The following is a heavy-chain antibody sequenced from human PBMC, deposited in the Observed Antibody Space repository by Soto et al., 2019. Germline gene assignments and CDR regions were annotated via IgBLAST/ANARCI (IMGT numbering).Heavy chain of an antibody. Sequence: QMTLKESGPTLVKPTQTLTLTCSFSGFSFSTSGVGVGWVRQPPGKALEWLALIYWSGDEHYRPSLKSRLTITKVTSKNQVVLIMTNIDPVDTATYYCARGLATLPVFAFDVWGQGTTVTVSS. CDR1: GFSFSTSGVG. J-gene: IGHJ3*01. CDR2: IYWSGDE. D-gene: IGHD6-6*01. V-gene: IGHV2-5*01. CDR3: ARGLATLPVFAFDV.